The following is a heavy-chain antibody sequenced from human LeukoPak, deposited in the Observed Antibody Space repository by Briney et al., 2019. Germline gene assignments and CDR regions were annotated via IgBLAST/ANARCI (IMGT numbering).Heavy chain of an antibody. Sequence: GGSLRLSCAGSGFIFSDYVMSWVRQAPGKGLEWVSVIYSGGSTYYADSVKGRFTISRHNSKNTLYLQMNSLRAEDTAVYYCASIDYWGQGTLVTVSS. CDR2: IYSGGST. J-gene: IGHJ4*02. V-gene: IGHV3-53*04. CDR3: ASIDY. CDR1: GFIFSDYV.